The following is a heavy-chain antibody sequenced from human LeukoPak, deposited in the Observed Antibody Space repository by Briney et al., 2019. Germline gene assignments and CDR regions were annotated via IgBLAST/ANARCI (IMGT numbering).Heavy chain of an antibody. Sequence: PGGSLRLSCAASGFTFSSYAMSWVRQAPGKGLEWVSAISGSGGSTYYADSVKGRFTISRDNPKNTLYLQMNSLRAEDTAVYYCAKDRRYYDILTGYYVRYFDYWGQGTLVTVSS. CDR3: AKDRRYYDILTGYYVRYFDY. D-gene: IGHD3-9*01. V-gene: IGHV3-23*01. CDR1: GFTFSSYA. CDR2: ISGSGGST. J-gene: IGHJ4*02.